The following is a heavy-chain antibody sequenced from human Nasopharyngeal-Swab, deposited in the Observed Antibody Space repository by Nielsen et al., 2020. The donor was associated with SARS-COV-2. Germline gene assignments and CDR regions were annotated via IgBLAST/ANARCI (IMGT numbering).Heavy chain of an antibody. CDR2: IYYSGST. D-gene: IGHD2-15*01. V-gene: IGHV4-59*12. CDR3: ARGPGLLLGYYYYYGMDV. J-gene: IGHJ6*04. Sequence: WIRQPPGKGLEWIGYIYYSGSTNYNPSLKSRVTISVDTSKNQFSLKLSSVTAADTAVYYCARGPGLLLGYYYYYGMDVWGKGTTVTVSS.